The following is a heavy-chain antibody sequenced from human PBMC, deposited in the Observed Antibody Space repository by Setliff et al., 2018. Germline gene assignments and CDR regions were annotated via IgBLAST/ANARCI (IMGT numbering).Heavy chain of an antibody. Sequence: VGSLRLSCAASGFTFSSYAMSWVRQAPGKGLEWVSAISGSGGSTYYADSVKGRFTISRGNAKNSLYLQMNGLRAEDTAVYYCARALGGVGVAEKDYWGQGTLVTVSS. CDR3: ARALGGVGVAEKDY. D-gene: IGHD3-3*01. CDR1: GFTFSSYA. V-gene: IGHV3-23*01. J-gene: IGHJ4*02. CDR2: ISGSGGST.